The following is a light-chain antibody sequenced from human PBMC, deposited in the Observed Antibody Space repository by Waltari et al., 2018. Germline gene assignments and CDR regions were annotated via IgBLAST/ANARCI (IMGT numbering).Light chain of an antibody. J-gene: IGLJ2*01. CDR3: SSRDTDGKHWL. CDR2: RKN. CDR1: SLRLFY. Sequence: SSELTQEPDVSVALGQTVNITCRGDSLRLFYAIWYQQAPRQAPRLVIYRKNDRPSGIPGRFSASYSGDTSSLIITGAQTEDEGHYYCSSRDTDGKHWLFGGGTKVTV. V-gene: IGLV3-19*01.